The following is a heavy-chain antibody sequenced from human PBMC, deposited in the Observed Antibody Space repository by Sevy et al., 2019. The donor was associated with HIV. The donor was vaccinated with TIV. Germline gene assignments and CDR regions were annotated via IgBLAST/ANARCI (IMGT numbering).Heavy chain of an antibody. J-gene: IGHJ3*02. V-gene: IGHV3-15*01. Sequence: GGSLRLSCAASGFTFSNAWMSWVRQAPGKGLEWVGRIKSKTDGGTTDYAAPVKGRFTISRDDSKNTLYLQMNSLKTEDTAVYLCSTHYTGLHHCSGGSCAPGDAFDIWGQGTMVAVSS. CDR2: IKSKTDGGTT. CDR3: STHYTGLHHCSGGSCAPGDAFDI. CDR1: GFTFSNAW. D-gene: IGHD2-15*01.